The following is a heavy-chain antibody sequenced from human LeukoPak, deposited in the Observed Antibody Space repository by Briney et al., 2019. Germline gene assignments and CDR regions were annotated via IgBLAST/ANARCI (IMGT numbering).Heavy chain of an antibody. CDR2: IYHSGST. V-gene: IGHV4-4*02. CDR3: ARVSTSYGDYHLAFGY. Sequence: SGTLSLTCAVSGGSISSSNWWSWVRQPPGKGLEWIGEIYHSGSTNYNPSLKSRVTISVDKSKNQFSLKLSSVTAADTAVYYCARVSTSYGDYHLAFGYWGQGTLVTVSS. D-gene: IGHD4-17*01. J-gene: IGHJ4*02. CDR1: GGSISSSNW.